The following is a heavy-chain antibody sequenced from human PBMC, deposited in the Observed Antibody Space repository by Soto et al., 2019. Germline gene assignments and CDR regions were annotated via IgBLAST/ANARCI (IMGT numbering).Heavy chain of an antibody. CDR1: GCSISSGGYS. J-gene: IGHJ2*01. Sequence: QLQLQESGSGLVKPSQTLSLTCAVSGCSISSGGYSWSWIRQPPGKGLEWIGYIYHSGSTYYNPSLKSRVTISVDRSKNQFSLKLSSVTAADTAVYYCARAPIVVVTAHFDLWGRGTLVTVSS. CDR2: IYHSGST. CDR3: ARAPIVVVTAHFDL. V-gene: IGHV4-30-2*01. D-gene: IGHD2-21*02.